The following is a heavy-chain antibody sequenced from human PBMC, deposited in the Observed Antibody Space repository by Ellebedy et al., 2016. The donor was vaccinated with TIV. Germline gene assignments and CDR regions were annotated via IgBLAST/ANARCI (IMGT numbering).Heavy chain of an antibody. V-gene: IGHV3-7*01. Sequence: GESLKISCVASGFTFSSYWMSWVRQAPGKGLEWVASIKQEGYEQSYVDSVEGRFTISRDNAKNTLYVQMNSLRAEDTAVYYCARGSYYYDSSGGAFDIWGQGTMVTVSS. CDR3: ARGSYYYDSSGGAFDI. D-gene: IGHD3-22*01. J-gene: IGHJ3*02. CDR2: IKQEGYEQ. CDR1: GFTFSSYW.